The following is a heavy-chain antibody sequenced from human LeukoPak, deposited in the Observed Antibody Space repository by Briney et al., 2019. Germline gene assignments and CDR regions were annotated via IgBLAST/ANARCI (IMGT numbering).Heavy chain of an antibody. D-gene: IGHD3-16*02. CDR3: ARGRYTFGGSYRPLGYFDY. J-gene: IGHJ4*02. V-gene: IGHV1-18*01. Sequence: ASVKVSCQASGYTPISYGISWVRQAPGQELEGMGWISAYHGNTNYAQKLQDRVTMTTDTSTSTAYMELRSLRSDDTAVYYCARGRYTFGGSYRPLGYFDYWGQGTLVTVSS. CDR2: ISAYHGNT. CDR1: GYTPISYG.